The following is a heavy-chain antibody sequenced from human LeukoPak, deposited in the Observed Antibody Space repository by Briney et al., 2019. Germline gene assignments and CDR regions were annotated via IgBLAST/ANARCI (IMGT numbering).Heavy chain of an antibody. J-gene: IGHJ4*02. V-gene: IGHV1-8*01. CDR1: GYTFTSYD. D-gene: IGHD3-10*01. CDR3: ARGIIGSMVRGVVELDY. CDR2: MNPNSGNT. Sequence: ASVKVSCKASGYTFTSYDINWVRQATGQGLEWMGWMNPNSGNTGYAQKFQGRVTMTRNTSISTAYMELSSLRSEDTAVYYCARGIIGSMVRGVVELDYWGQGALVTVSS.